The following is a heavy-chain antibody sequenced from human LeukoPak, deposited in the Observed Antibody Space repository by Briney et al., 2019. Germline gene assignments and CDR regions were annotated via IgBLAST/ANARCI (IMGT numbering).Heavy chain of an antibody. CDR1: GFTFSGYW. CDR2: IYSGGSP. V-gene: IGHV3-53*04. J-gene: IGHJ4*02. CDR3: ARGKDGYKRGYPLGFDY. D-gene: IGHD5-24*01. Sequence: GGSLRLSCAASGFTFSGYWMHWVRQAPGKGLEWVSVIYSGGSPYFADPVKGRFTIARHNSENTLYLQMNSLRAEDTAVYYCARGKDGYKRGYPLGFDYWGQGTLVTVSS.